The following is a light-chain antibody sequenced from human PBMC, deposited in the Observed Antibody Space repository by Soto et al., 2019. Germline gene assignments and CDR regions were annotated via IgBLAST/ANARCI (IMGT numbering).Light chain of an antibody. Sequence: VMTQSPGTLSVYPGERTTLSCRASQSVSTNLAWYQQKPGQAPRLLIYGASSRATGVPARFSGSRSGPEFTLTINSLQSEDFATYYCQPSDIWPLKFGGGTMVDIK. J-gene: IGKJ4*02. CDR2: GAS. CDR1: QSVSTN. V-gene: IGKV3-15*01. CDR3: QPSDIWPLK.